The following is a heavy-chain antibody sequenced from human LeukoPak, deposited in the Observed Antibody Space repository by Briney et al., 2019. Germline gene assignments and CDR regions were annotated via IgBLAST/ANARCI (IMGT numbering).Heavy chain of an antibody. CDR2: IRSKANSYAT. Sequence: PGGSLRLSCAASGFTFSGSAMHWVRQASGKGLEWVGRIRSKANSYATAYAASVKGRFTISRDDSKNTAYLKMNSLKTEDTAVYYCTRPMESSTTRDLWGKGTTVTISS. CDR3: TRPMESSTTRDL. D-gene: IGHD1-26*01. J-gene: IGHJ6*04. CDR1: GFTFSGSA. V-gene: IGHV3-73*01.